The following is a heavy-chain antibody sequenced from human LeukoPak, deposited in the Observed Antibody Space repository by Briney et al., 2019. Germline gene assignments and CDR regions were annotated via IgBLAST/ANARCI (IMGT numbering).Heavy chain of an antibody. V-gene: IGHV1-69*06. CDR1: GGTFSSYA. J-gene: IGHJ4*02. Sequence: SVKVSCRASGGTFSSYAISWVRQAPGQGLEWMGRIIPIFGTANYAQKFQGRVTITADKSTSTAYMELSSLRSEDTAVYYCARDQGEKYQLLSGWGQGTLVTVSS. D-gene: IGHD2-2*01. CDR3: ARDQGEKYQLLSG. CDR2: IIPIFGTA.